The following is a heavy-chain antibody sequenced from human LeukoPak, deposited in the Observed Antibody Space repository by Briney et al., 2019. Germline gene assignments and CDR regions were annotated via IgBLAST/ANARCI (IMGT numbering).Heavy chain of an antibody. J-gene: IGHJ4*02. CDR3: ARLGALAAAGPYYFDY. V-gene: IGHV3-66*04. CDR2: IYSGGST. Sequence: GGSLRLSCAASGFTVSSNYMSWVRQAPGKGLEWVSVIYSGGSTYYADSVKGRFTISRDNSKNTLYLQMNSLRAEDTAVYYCARLGALAAAGPYYFDYWGQGTLVTVSS. D-gene: IGHD6-13*01. CDR1: GFTVSSNY.